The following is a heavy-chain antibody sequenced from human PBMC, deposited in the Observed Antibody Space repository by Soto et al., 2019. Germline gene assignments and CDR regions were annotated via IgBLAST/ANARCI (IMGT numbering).Heavy chain of an antibody. V-gene: IGHV4-39*01. CDR1: GGSISSSGYY. J-gene: IGHJ5*02. CDR2: IYYSGST. Sequence: QLQLQESGPGLVKPSETLALPCTVSGGSISSSGYYWGWIRQPPGKGLEWIGTIYYSGSTYYHPSLKSRVTRSGDTSKNQFSPKLSSVTAADTAVYYCATSNWFDPWGQGTLVTVSS. CDR3: ATSNWFDP.